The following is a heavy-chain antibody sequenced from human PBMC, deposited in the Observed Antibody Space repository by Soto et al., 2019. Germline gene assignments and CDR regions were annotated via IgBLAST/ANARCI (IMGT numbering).Heavy chain of an antibody. Sequence: PSVKVSCKASGGTFSSYAISWVRQAPGQGLEWMGGIIPIFGTANYAQKFQGRVTITADESTSTAYMELSSLRSGDTAVYYCARRSPDEHLGPIDFWGKGTLVTVYS. CDR3: ARRSPDEHLGPIDF. J-gene: IGHJ4*02. V-gene: IGHV1-69*13. CDR2: IIPIFGTA. CDR1: GGTFSSYA.